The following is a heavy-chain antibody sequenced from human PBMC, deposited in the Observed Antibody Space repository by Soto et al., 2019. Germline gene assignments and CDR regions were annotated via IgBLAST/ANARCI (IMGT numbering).Heavy chain of an antibody. CDR2: INRDGDAQ. Sequence: EVQLVESGGGLVQPGGSLRLSCEASGFIFSTHWMRWVRQAPGKGLEWVANINRDGDAQGYVGSVRGRFTVSRDNNRNSLYLQMNSLRVEDTAMYYCEREGVENLDREFVVWGQGTMVTVSS. CDR3: EREGVENLDREFVV. D-gene: IGHD2-15*01. V-gene: IGHV3-7*01. CDR1: GFIFSTHW. J-gene: IGHJ3*01.